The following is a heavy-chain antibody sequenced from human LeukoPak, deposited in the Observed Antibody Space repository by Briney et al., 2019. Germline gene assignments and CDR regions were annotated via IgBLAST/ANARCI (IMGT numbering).Heavy chain of an antibody. Sequence: GESLKISCQASGYTFTDYWIGWVRQMPGEGLEWMGIIYPEDSDIKWGPSFQGQVTLLADKSTTTAYLQWSSLKASDSAMYYCVRRFDSSGYYYDWGQGTLVTVSS. V-gene: IGHV5-51*01. D-gene: IGHD3-22*01. CDR3: VRRFDSSGYYYD. CDR2: IYPEDSDI. J-gene: IGHJ4*02. CDR1: GYTFTDYW.